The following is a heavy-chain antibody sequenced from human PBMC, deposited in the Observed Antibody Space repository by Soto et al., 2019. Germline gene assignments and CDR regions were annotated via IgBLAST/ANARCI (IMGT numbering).Heavy chain of an antibody. CDR2: IIPVLGPP. CDR1: GGTFTSTA. D-gene: IGHD6-13*01. J-gene: IGHJ6*02. Sequence: QVLLVQSSAEVKKPGSSVKVSCKASGGTFTSTAFSWVRQAPGQGLEWMGGIIPVLGPPNYAQKFHAILTVTADASTTTVHMELSSLRSDDTAVYYCASSAGLDHLLNYYGLNVWGQGTTVTVSS. V-gene: IGHV1-69*01. CDR3: ASSAGLDHLLNYYGLNV.